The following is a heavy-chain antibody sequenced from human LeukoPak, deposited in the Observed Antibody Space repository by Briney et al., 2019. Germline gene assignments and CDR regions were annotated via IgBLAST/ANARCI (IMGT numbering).Heavy chain of an antibody. D-gene: IGHD2-15*01. V-gene: IGHV3-64D*06. CDR1: GFTFSSNS. J-gene: IGHJ4*02. CDR3: VREGRYCGGGSCF. CDR2: ISSNGGDS. Sequence: PGGSLSLSCSAYGFTFSSNSMHWVRQVPGKGLEYVAAISSNGGDSYYADSVKGRFTISRDNSKNTLYLQMSSLRVEDTALYYCVREGRYCGGGSCFWGQGTLVTVSS.